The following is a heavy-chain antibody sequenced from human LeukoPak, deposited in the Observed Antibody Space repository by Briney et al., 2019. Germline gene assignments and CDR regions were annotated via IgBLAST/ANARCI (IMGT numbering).Heavy chain of an antibody. CDR2: ITADGSKN. CDR1: GFTFSTYW. D-gene: IGHD3-3*01. V-gene: IGHV3-74*01. J-gene: IGHJ6*02. CDR3: ARVSPPYYDFYYYGMDV. Sequence: PGGSLRLFCAASGFTFSTYWMYWVHHAPEQGLVWVARITADGSKNYADSVKDRFTISRDNAKNSLYLQMNSLRAEDTAVYYCARVSPPYYDFYYYGMDVWGQGTTVTVSS.